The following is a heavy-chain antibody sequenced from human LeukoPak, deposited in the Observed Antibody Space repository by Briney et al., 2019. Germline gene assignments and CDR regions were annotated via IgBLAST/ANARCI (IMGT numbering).Heavy chain of an antibody. CDR2: ISYDGSNK. CDR3: AGGGEFAFDY. V-gene: IGHV3-30*14. D-gene: IGHD3-10*01. Sequence: GGSLRLSCAASGFTFSSYAMHWVRQAPGKGLEWVAVISYDGSNKYYADSVKGRFTISRDNSKNTLYLQMNSLRAEDTAVYYCAGGGEFAFDYWGQGTLVTVSS. J-gene: IGHJ4*02. CDR1: GFTFSSYA.